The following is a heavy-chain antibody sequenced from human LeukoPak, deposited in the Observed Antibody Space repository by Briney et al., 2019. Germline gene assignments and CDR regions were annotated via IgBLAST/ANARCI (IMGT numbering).Heavy chain of an antibody. D-gene: IGHD3-10*01. V-gene: IGHV4-39*01. CDR2: IYYSGST. J-gene: IGHJ4*02. CDR3: ARLLLWFGESRLSYYFDY. Sequence: KTSETLSLTCTVSGGSISSSSYYWGWIRQPPGKGLDWIGSIYYSGSTYYNPSLKSRVTISVDTSKNQFSLKLSSVTAADTAVYYCARLLLWFGESRLSYYFDYWGQGTLVTVSS. CDR1: GGSISSSSYY.